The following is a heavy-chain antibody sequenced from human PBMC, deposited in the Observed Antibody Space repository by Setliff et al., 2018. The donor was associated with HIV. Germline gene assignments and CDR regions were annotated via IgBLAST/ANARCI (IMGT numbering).Heavy chain of an antibody. CDR3: ARWMVVPRDSYYNYYYMDV. Sequence: SETLSLTCTVSGGSISSSSYYWGWIRQPPGKGLEWIGQIFHSGSTDYNLSLKRRVTISLDTSKNQFSLNLTSVTAADTAVYYCARWMVVPRDSYYNYYYMDVWGKGTTVTVSS. D-gene: IGHD3-22*01. J-gene: IGHJ6*03. V-gene: IGHV4-39*01. CDR1: GGSISSSSYY. CDR2: IFHSGST.